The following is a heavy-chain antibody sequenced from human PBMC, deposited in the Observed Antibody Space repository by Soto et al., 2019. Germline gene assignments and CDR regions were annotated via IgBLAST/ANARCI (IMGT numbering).Heavy chain of an antibody. CDR2: VYYTGST. V-gene: IGHV4-59*01. D-gene: IGHD6-19*01. J-gene: IGHJ4*02. CDR1: GGSISGSY. Sequence: QVQLQESGPGLVKPSETLSLTCSVSGGSISGSYWSWIRQSPGKGLEWLGYVYYTGSTNYSPSLRNRVSISVDTSENEFSLRLSSVTAADTAVYFCARSVAVPGAHIDYWGQGTQVTVSS. CDR3: ARSVAVPGAHIDY.